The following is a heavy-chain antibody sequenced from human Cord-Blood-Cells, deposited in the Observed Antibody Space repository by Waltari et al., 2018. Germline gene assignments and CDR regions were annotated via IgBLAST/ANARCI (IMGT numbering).Heavy chain of an antibody. J-gene: IGHJ3*02. D-gene: IGHD3-22*01. CDR3: ARCDSSGYKEAFDI. CDR1: GGSFSGYY. CDR2: INHSAST. Sequence: QVQLQQWGAGLLKPSETLSLTCAVYGGSFSGYYWSWIRQPPGMGLEWIGEINHSASTNYNPSLKSRVTISVDTSKNQFSLKLSSVTAADTAVYYCARCDSSGYKEAFDIWGQGTMVTVSS. V-gene: IGHV4-34*01.